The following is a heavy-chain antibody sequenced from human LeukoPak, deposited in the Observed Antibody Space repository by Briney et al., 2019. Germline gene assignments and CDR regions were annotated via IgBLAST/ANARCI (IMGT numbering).Heavy chain of an antibody. V-gene: IGHV4-34*01. Sequence: SSETLSLTCAVYGGSFSGYYWSWIRQPPGKGPEWIGEINHSGSTNYNPSLKSRVTISVDTSMNQFSLKLSSVTAADTAVYYCARCYYSKNRYNWFDPWGQGTLVTVSS. J-gene: IGHJ5*02. CDR3: ARCYYSKNRYNWFDP. CDR2: INHSGST. D-gene: IGHD4-11*01. CDR1: GGSFSGYY.